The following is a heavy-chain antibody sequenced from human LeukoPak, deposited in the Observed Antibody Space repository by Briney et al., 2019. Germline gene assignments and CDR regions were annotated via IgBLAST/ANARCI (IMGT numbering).Heavy chain of an antibody. CDR1: GGSISSYY. Sequence: SETLSLTCTVSGGSISSYYWSWIRQPPGKGLEWIGYIYYSGISNYNPSLKSRVTISVDTSKNQFSLKLSSVTAADTAVYYCARAGRWEGRPHAFDIWGQGTMVTVSS. CDR3: ARAGRWEGRPHAFDI. CDR2: IYYSGIS. V-gene: IGHV4-59*01. D-gene: IGHD1-26*01. J-gene: IGHJ3*02.